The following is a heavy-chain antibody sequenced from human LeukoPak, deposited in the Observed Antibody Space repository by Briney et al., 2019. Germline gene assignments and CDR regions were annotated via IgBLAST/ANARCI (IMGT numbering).Heavy chain of an antibody. CDR3: ARGGTAVLYYYYYMDV. J-gene: IGHJ6*03. CDR2: IYYSGST. D-gene: IGHD2-21*02. CDR1: GGSISSYY. Sequence: SETLSLTCTVSGGSISSYYCSWIRLPPGKGLEWIGYIYYSGSTNYNPSLKSRVTISVDTSKNQFSLKLSSVTAADTAVYYCARGGTAVLYYYYYMDVWGKGTTVTVSS. V-gene: IGHV4-59*01.